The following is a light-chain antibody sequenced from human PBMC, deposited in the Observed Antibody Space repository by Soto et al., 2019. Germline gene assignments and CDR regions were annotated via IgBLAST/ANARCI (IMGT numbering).Light chain of an antibody. Sequence: IQMTQSPSSLSASVGDRVTITCQAPQDIRKYLNWYQQKPGKAPKLLIYDASSLETGVPSRFSGSGSGTDFTLTISSLQPEDFATYYCQQYDNLPLIFGQGTRL. J-gene: IGKJ5*01. CDR3: QQYDNLPLI. CDR1: QDIRKY. CDR2: DAS. V-gene: IGKV1-33*01.